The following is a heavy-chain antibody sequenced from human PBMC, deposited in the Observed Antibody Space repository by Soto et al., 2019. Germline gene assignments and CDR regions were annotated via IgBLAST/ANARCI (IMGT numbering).Heavy chain of an antibody. Sequence: PWETLSLTCSVSGGSVSDKTYYWSWIRQPPGKRLEWIGYVYYSGTTNYNPSLKNRVTISVDLSKNRFSLRLSSVTTADTALYYCARTTAVPNTLRSRYFFDYWGQGTLVTVSS. CDR2: VYYSGTT. J-gene: IGHJ4*02. CDR3: ARTTAVPNTLRSRYFFDY. CDR1: GGSVSDKTYY. V-gene: IGHV4-61*01. D-gene: IGHD4-17*01.